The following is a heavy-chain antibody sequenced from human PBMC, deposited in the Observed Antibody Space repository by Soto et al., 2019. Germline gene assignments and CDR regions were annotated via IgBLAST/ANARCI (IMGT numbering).Heavy chain of an antibody. CDR3: TIVRVADSALDH. D-gene: IGHD3-10*02. Sequence: EVQLVESGGGLVQPGRSLRLSCAASGFTFDDHAMHWVRQGPGKGLEWVSGISWNSGTIVYADSVKGRFTISRDNTKNSLFLHMSNLRAEDTAMYYCTIVRVADSALDHWGQGTLVTVSS. V-gene: IGHV3-9*01. CDR1: GFTFDDHA. CDR2: ISWNSGTI. J-gene: IGHJ4*02.